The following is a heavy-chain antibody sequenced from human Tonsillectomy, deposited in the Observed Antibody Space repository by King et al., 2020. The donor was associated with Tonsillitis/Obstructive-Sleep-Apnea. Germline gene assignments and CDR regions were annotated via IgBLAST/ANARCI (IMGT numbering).Heavy chain of an antibody. D-gene: IGHD7-27*01. CDR2: IDPSDSYS. V-gene: IGHV5-10-1*01. CDR3: AWAGDVDYGMDV. CDR1: GYSVISYW. Sequence: QLVQSGAEVKKPGESLRISCKGSGYSVISYWLNWVRQMPGKGLEWMGRIDPSDSYSNYSPSFQGHVTISADKSINTAYLQWRSLKASDTARYFCAWAGDVDYGMDVWGQGTTVTVSS. J-gene: IGHJ6*02.